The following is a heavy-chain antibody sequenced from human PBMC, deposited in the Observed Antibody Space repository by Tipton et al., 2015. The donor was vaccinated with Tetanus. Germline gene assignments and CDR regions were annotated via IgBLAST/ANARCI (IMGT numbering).Heavy chain of an antibody. CDR2: ISAYNGDT. D-gene: IGHD1-1*01. CDR3: ATVGAGLRRREGPLDS. Sequence: QLVQSGPEVKKPGASVKVSCKTSGYTFSNYGVSWVRQAPGRGLEWMGWISAYNGDTNTAQNLQGRVTMTTDTSTSTASMEVRSLTYDDTAVYYCATVGAGLRRREGPLDSWGQGTMVTVSS. CDR1: GYTFSNYG. J-gene: IGHJ3*02. V-gene: IGHV1-18*01.